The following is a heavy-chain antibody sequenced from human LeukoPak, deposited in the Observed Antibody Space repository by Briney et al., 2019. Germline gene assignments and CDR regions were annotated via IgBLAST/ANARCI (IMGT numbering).Heavy chain of an antibody. Sequence: PSETLSLTCTVSGGSISSGDYYWSWIRQPPGKGLEWIGYIYYSGSTYYNPSLKSRVTISVDTSKNQFSLKLSSVTAADTAVYYCAREDYYDSGEGAFDIWGQGTMVTVSS. J-gene: IGHJ3*02. V-gene: IGHV4-30-4*01. D-gene: IGHD3-22*01. CDR2: IYYSGST. CDR3: AREDYYDSGEGAFDI. CDR1: GGSISSGDYY.